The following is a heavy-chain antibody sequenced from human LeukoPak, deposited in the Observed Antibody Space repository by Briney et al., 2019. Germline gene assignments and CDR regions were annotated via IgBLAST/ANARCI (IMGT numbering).Heavy chain of an antibody. V-gene: IGHV3-30*18. D-gene: IGHD3-10*01. CDR3: AKYSCYYGSGSHLCYYGMDV. CDR2: ISYDGSNK. Sequence: GRSLRLSCAASGFTFSSYGMHWVRQAPGKGLEWVAVISYDGSNKYYADSVKGRFTISRDNSKNTLYLQMNSLRAEDTAVYYCAKYSCYYGSGSHLCYYGMDVWGQGTTVTVSS. J-gene: IGHJ6*02. CDR1: GFTFSSYG.